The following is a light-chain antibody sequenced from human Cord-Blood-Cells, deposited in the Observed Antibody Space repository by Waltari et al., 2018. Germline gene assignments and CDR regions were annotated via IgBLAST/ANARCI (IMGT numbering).Light chain of an antibody. CDR3: QQSYSTPRP. V-gene: IGKV1-39*01. J-gene: IGKJ1*01. CDR1: QSSSSY. CDR2: AAS. Sequence: DIQMTQSPSSLSASVGDRVTITCLASQSSSSYLNLDQQKPGKAPKLLIYAASSLQSGVPSRFRGSGSGTDFNLTISSVQPEEFATYFCQQSYSTPRPFGQGTKVEIK.